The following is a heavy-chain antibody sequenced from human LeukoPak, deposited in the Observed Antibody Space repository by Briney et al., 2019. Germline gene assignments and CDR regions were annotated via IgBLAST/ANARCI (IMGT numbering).Heavy chain of an antibody. V-gene: IGHV4-59*01. D-gene: IGHD3-16*02. CDR3: ATLDVWRNYRGPFEY. CDR2: IYYTGST. J-gene: IGHJ4*02. CDR1: GGSISSYY. Sequence: PSETLSLTCTVSGGSISSYYWSWIRQPPGKGLEWIGYIYYTGSTNYNPSLQSRVTISIDTSKNQFSLKVSSVTAADTAVYYCATLDVWRNYRGPFEYWGQGILVTVFS.